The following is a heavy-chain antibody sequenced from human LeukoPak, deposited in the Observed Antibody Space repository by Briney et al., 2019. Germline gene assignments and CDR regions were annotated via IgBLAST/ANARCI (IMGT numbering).Heavy chain of an antibody. Sequence: PPQTLSLTCAVSGGSISSSSYYWGWIRQPPGKGLEWIGSIYYSGSTYYNPSLKSRVTISVDTSKNQFSLKLSSVTAADTAVYYCARPCSGGSCYEDYWGQGTLVTVSS. CDR2: IYYSGST. V-gene: IGHV4-39*01. J-gene: IGHJ4*02. D-gene: IGHD2-15*01. CDR1: GGSISSSSYY. CDR3: ARPCSGGSCYEDY.